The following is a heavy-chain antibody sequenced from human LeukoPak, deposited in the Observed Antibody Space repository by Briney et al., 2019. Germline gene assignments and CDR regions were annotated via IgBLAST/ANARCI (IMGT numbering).Heavy chain of an antibody. CDR1: SSGGYY. CDR2: ISWNSGSI. V-gene: IGHV3-9*01. CDR3: AKAKGYSSSAIDY. D-gene: IGHD6-6*01. Sequence: SSGGYYWSWIRQHPGKGLEWVSGISWNSGSIGYADSVKGRFTISRDNAKNSLYLQINSLRAEDTALYYCAKAKGYSSSAIDYWGQGTLVTVSS. J-gene: IGHJ4*02.